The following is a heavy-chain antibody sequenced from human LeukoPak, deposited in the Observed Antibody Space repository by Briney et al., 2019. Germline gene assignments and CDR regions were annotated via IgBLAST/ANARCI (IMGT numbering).Heavy chain of an antibody. Sequence: SETLSLTCTVSGGSISSYYWSWIRQPPGKGLEWIWYIYYSGSTNYYPSLKSRVTISVDTSKNQFSLKLSSVTAADTAVYYCARAGGTLDYWGQGTLVTVSS. D-gene: IGHD2-15*01. CDR2: IYYSGST. CDR1: GGSISSYY. CDR3: ARAGGTLDY. J-gene: IGHJ4*02. V-gene: IGHV4-59*01.